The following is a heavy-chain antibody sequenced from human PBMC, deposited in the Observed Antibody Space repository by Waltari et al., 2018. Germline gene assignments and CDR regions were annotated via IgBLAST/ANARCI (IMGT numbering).Heavy chain of an antibody. V-gene: IGHV3-23*01. J-gene: IGHJ5*02. CDR3: AKDSDFWSGYLRFDP. D-gene: IGHD3-3*01. CDR1: GFTFSSYA. CDR2: IIGSGGST. Sequence: EVQLLESGGGLVQPGGSLRLSCAASGFTFSSYAMSWVRQAPGKGLGVVSVIIGSGGSTYYADSVKGRFTISRDNSNNTLYLQMNSLRAEDTAVYYCAKDSDFWSGYLRFDPWGQGTLVTVSS.